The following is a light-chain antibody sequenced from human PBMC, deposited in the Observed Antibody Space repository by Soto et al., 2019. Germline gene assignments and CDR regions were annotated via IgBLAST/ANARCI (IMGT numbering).Light chain of an antibody. V-gene: IGKV3-15*01. Sequence: EIVMTQSPVTLSLSPGERATLSCRASQSVSSSLVWYQQSPGQPPRLLIYGASDRVAGVPDRFSGSGSGTDFTLTISGLQSEDCAVYYCQQYNEWPRTFGQGTKLEIK. CDR2: GAS. CDR1: QSVSSS. CDR3: QQYNEWPRT. J-gene: IGKJ2*01.